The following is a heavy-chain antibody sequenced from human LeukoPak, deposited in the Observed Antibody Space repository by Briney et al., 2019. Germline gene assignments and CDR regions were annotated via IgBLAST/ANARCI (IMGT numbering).Heavy chain of an antibody. D-gene: IGHD5-12*01. J-gene: IGHJ4*02. CDR2: INHSGST. CDR3: ARGGYRAPTSY. V-gene: IGHV4-34*01. CDR1: GGSFSGYY. Sequence: SETLSLTCAVYGGSFSGYYWSWIRQPPGKGLEWIGEINHSGSTNYNPSLKSRVTISVDTSKNQFSLKLSSVTAADTAVYYCARGGYRAPTSYWGQGTLVTVSS.